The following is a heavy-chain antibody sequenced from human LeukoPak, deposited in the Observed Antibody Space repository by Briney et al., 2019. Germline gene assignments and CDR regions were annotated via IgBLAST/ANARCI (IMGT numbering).Heavy chain of an antibody. CDR3: AKMQHTSSGYGLFDY. V-gene: IGHV3-23*01. Sequence: GGSLRLSCAASGFTFSSYAMSWVRQAPAKGLEWVSAISGSGGSTYYADSVKGRFTISRDKSKNTLYLQMNSLRAEDTAVYYCAKMQHTSSGYGLFDYWGQGTLVTVSS. CDR1: GFTFSSYA. D-gene: IGHD5-12*01. J-gene: IGHJ4*02. CDR2: ISGSGGST.